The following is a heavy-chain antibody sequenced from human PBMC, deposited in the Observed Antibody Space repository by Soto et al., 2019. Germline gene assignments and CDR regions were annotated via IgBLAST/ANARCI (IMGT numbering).Heavy chain of an antibody. J-gene: IGHJ6*02. D-gene: IGHD3-16*02. CDR1: GYTSTGYY. V-gene: IGHV1-2*02. CDR2: INPNSGGT. CDR3: ASLELLGYIHMDV. Sequence: ASVKVSCKASGYTSTGYYMHWVRQAPGQGLEWMGWINPNSGGTNYAQKLQGRVTMTRDTSISTAYMELSRLRSDDTAVYYCASLELLGYIHMDVWGQGTTVTVSS.